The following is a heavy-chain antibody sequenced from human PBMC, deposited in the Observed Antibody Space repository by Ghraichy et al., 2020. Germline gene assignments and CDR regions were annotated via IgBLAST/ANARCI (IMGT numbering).Heavy chain of an antibody. V-gene: IGHV1-8*01. CDR1: GYTFTSYD. Sequence: ASVKVSCKASGYTFTSYDINWVRQATGQGLEWMGWMNPNSGNTCYAQKFQGRVTMTRNTSISTAYMELSSLRSEDTAVYYCAREWCEKSGYSSSWYFLSSPHYYYGMDVWGQGTTVTVSS. CDR3: AREWCEKSGYSSSWYFLSSPHYYYGMDV. CDR2: MNPNSGNT. D-gene: IGHD6-13*01. J-gene: IGHJ6*02.